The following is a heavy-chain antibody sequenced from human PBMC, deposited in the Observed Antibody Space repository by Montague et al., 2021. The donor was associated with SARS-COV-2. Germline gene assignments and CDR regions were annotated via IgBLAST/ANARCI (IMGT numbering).Heavy chain of an antibody. Sequence: SETLSLTCTVSGGSINTYYWSWIRQPPGKRLEWIGYVYYSGSTNYNPSLKSRVTISVDTSKNQFSLKLSSVTAADTAVYYCARVTTKRTRYGSGSYRGFDAFDIWGQGTMVTVSS. CDR3: ARVTTKRTRYGSGSYRGFDAFDI. V-gene: IGHV4-59*08. CDR1: GGSINTYY. J-gene: IGHJ3*02. CDR2: VYYSGST. D-gene: IGHD3-10*01.